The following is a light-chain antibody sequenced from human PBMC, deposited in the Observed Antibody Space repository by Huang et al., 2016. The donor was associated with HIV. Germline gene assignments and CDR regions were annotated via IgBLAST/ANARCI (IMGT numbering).Light chain of an antibody. CDR2: LGS. CDR1: ESRLHTNGNTY. Sequence: DIVMTQSPLSLPVTPGEPASISCRSSESRLHTNGNTYLNWYLQKPGQSPHLLIYLGSNRASGVPDRFSGSGSGTDFTLKISRVQAEDVGVYYCMQALQTPWTFGQGTKLEVK. V-gene: IGKV2-28*01. CDR3: MQALQTPWT. J-gene: IGKJ1*01.